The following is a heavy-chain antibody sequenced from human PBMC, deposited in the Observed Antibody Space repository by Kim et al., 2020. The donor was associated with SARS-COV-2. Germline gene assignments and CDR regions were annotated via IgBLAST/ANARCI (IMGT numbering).Heavy chain of an antibody. CDR2: NSGNT. J-gene: IGHJ4*02. V-gene: IGHV1-8*01. CDR3: ARGEFDY. Sequence: NSGNTGYAQKFQGRVTMTRNTSISTAYMELSSLRSEDTAVYYCARGEFDYWGQGTLVTVSS.